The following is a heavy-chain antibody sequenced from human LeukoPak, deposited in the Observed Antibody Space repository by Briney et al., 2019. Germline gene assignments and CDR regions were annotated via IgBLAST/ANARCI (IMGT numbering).Heavy chain of an antibody. Sequence: GGSLRLSCAASGFTFSDYCMSWIRQVPGKGLEWVSHISSSGSTIYYADSVKGRFTISRDNAKNSLYLQMTSLRAEDTAVYYCAREDAYSYGPWGQGTLVTVSS. CDR1: GFTFSDYC. D-gene: IGHD5-18*01. V-gene: IGHV3-11*01. CDR3: AREDAYSYGP. CDR2: ISSSGSTI. J-gene: IGHJ5*02.